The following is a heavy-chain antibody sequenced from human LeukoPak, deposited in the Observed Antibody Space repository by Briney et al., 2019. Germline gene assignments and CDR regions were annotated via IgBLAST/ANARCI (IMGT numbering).Heavy chain of an antibody. D-gene: IGHD6-19*01. CDR1: GFALNHYS. Sequence: GGSLRLSCAASGFALNHYSLNWVRQAPGKGLEWVSSISSTSAYIYYADSVKGRFTISRDNVDNVVYLQMNSLGAEDTAVYYCARVAVAGPTGWFDPWGQGTLVTVSS. J-gene: IGHJ5*02. V-gene: IGHV3-21*01. CDR2: ISSTSAYI. CDR3: ARVAVAGPTGWFDP.